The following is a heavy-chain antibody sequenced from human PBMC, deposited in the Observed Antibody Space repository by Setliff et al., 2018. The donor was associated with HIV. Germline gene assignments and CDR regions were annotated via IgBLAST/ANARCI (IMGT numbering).Heavy chain of an antibody. D-gene: IGHD2-15*01. Sequence: PSETLSLTCSVSGGSISSYYWSWIRQPAGKGLEWIGRIYSSGSTNYNPSLKSRVTISINTSKNQFSLNLSSVTAADTAVYYCARGGLGVVGAIDYWSQGTLVTVSS. CDR2: IYSSGST. J-gene: IGHJ4*02. CDR1: GGSISSYY. CDR3: ARGGLGVVGAIDY. V-gene: IGHV4-4*07.